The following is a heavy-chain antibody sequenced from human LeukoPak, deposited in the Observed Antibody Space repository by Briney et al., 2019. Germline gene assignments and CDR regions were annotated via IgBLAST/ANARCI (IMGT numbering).Heavy chain of an antibody. CDR1: GFPFSSHG. CDR2: ISPGGPT. V-gene: IGHV3-23*01. CDR3: AKXGAXXXXDD. J-gene: IGHJ4*02. Sequence: SXAGSGFPFSSHGMNWVRQAPGKGLEWVSGISPGGPTYYADSVKGRFSISRDDCKNTFYLQMINVRGEETAVYYCAKXGAXXXXDDWGQXIXVTVSS.